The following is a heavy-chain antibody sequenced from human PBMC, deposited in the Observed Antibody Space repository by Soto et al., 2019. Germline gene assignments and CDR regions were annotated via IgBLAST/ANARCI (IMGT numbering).Heavy chain of an antibody. D-gene: IGHD5-18*01. J-gene: IGHJ6*02. CDR2: IYHSGST. CDR3: ARDGAAMAIYGMDV. V-gene: IGHV4-4*02. Sequence: PSETLSLTCAVSGGSISSSNWWSWVRQPPGKGLEWIGEIYHSGSTNYNPSLKSRVTISVDKSKNQFSLKLSSVTAADTAVYYCARDGAAMAIYGMDVWGQGPTVTVSS. CDR1: GGSISSSNW.